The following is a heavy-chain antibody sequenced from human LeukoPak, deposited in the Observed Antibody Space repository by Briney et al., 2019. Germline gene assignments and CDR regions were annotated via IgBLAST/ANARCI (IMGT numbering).Heavy chain of an antibody. J-gene: IGHJ3*02. CDR1: GGTFSSYA. V-gene: IGHV1-69*05. D-gene: IGHD6-6*01. CDR2: IIPIFGTA. CDR3: TSAIAARPRSFDI. Sequence: ASVKVSCKASGGTFSSYAISWVRQAPGQGLEWMGGIIPIFGTANYAQKFQGRVTITTDESTSTAYMELSSLKTEDTAVYYCTSAIAARPRSFDIWGQGTMVTVSS.